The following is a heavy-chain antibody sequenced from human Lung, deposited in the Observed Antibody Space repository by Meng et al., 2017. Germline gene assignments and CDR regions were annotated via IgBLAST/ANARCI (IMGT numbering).Heavy chain of an antibody. CDR3: ARENVGDGGYDFDF. CDR2: INPNSGGT. D-gene: IGHD5-12*01. Sequence: QVQLVQSGAEVKLPGASVSVSCPASGYPFTDYYIHWVRQAPGQGLEWMGRINPNSGGTNYVQKVQGRVTMTRDTSSSTAYMELTRLRSDDTAIYYCARENVGDGGYDFDFWGRGTLVTVSS. CDR1: GYPFTDYY. V-gene: IGHV1-2*06. J-gene: IGHJ4*01.